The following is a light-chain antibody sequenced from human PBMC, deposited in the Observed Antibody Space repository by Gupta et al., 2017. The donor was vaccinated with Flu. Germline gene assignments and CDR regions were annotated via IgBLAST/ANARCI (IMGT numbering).Light chain of an antibody. CDR2: EVS. J-gene: IGKJ2*02. Sequence: VTLGQAASISCRSSQSLVYKNGITYLNWFQQRPGQSPRRLIYEVSKRDSGVPDRFSGSGSVTDFTLKSIRGEAEDVGVYYCRRGKHPWTFGQGTRLEI. CDR1: QSLVYKNGITY. CDR3: RRGKHPWT. V-gene: IGKV2-30*01.